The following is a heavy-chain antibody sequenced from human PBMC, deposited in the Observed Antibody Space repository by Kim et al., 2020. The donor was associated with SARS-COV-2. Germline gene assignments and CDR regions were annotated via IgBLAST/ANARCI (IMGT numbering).Heavy chain of an antibody. CDR2: INAGNGNT. D-gene: IGHD3-10*01. J-gene: IGHJ6*02. CDR3: ARVYMVRGVIYGMDV. Sequence: ASVKVSCKASGYTFTSYAMHWVHQAPGQRLEWMGWINAGNGNTKYSQKFQGRVTITRDTSASTAYMELSSLRSEDTAVYYCARVYMVRGVIYGMDVWGQGTTVTVSS. V-gene: IGHV1-3*01. CDR1: GYTFTSYA.